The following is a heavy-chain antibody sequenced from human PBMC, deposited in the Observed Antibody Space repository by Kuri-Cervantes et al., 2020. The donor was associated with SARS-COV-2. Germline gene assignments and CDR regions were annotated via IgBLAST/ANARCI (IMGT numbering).Heavy chain of an antibody. D-gene: IGHD6-6*01. V-gene: IGHV3-64*01. J-gene: IGHJ3*02. CDR3: ARLRSSIAARDAFDI. CDR1: GFTFSSYA. Sequence: GGSLRLSCAASGFTFSSYAMYWVRQAPGKGLEYVSAIRGNGGTTYYATSVKGRFTISRDNAKNTLYLQMSSLRAEDTAVYYCARLRSSIAARDAFDIWGQGTTVTVSS. CDR2: IRGNGGTT.